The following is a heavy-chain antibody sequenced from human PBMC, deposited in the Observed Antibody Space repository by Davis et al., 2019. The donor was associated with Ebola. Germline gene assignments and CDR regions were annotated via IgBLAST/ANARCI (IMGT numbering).Heavy chain of an antibody. J-gene: IGHJ5*02. CDR1: GGSISSSSYY. D-gene: IGHD3-10*01. Sequence: SETLSLTCTVSGGSISSSSYYWGWIRQPPGKGLEWIGSIYYSGSTYYNPSLKSRVTISVDRSKNQFSLKLSSVTAAETAVYYCARGGINYYGSGSYSEFDPWGQGTLVTVSS. CDR2: IYYSGST. CDR3: ARGGINYYGSGSYSEFDP. V-gene: IGHV4-39*07.